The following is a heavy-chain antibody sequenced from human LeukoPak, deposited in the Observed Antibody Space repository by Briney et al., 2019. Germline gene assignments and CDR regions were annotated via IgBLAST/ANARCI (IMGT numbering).Heavy chain of an antibody. Sequence: KASETLSLTCTVSGGSISSYYWSWIRQPAGKGLEWTGRIYTSGSTNCNPSLKSRVTMSVDTSKNQFSLKLSSVTAADTAVYYCARGVGVGSYYYYYYMDVWGKGTTVTVSS. V-gene: IGHV4-4*07. CDR2: IYTSGST. CDR3: ARGVGVGSYYYYYYMDV. CDR1: GGSISSYY. D-gene: IGHD1-26*01. J-gene: IGHJ6*03.